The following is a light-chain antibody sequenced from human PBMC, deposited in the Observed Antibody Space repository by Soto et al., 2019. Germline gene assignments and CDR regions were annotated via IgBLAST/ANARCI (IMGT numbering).Light chain of an antibody. V-gene: IGKV3-15*01. CDR1: QSISTE. CDR3: QQGHNWPLT. CDR2: SAS. Sequence: EIVMTQSPATLSVSPGERATLSCRASQSISTELAWYQQKPGQPPRLLIYSASTRAPGVPARFTGSGSGSQLTLTISGLQSEDFAVYYCQQGHNWPLTFGQGTRLEI. J-gene: IGKJ2*01.